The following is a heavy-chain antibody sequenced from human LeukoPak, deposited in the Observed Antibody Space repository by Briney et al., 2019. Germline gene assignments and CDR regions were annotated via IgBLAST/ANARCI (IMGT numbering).Heavy chain of an antibody. J-gene: IGHJ3*02. CDR2: ISSSSSTI. V-gene: IGHV3-48*01. D-gene: IGHD3-22*01. Sequence: PGGSLRLSCAASGFTFSSYSMNWVRQAPGKGLEWVSYISSSSSTIYYADSVKGRFTISRDNAKNSLYLQMNSLRAEDTAVYYCARTHDSSGPDDAFDIWGQGTMVTVSS. CDR1: GFTFSSYS. CDR3: ARTHDSSGPDDAFDI.